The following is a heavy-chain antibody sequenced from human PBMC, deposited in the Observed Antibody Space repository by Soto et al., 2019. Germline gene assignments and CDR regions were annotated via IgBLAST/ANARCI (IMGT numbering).Heavy chain of an antibody. D-gene: IGHD6-13*01. J-gene: IGHJ5*02. Sequence: QVQLQESGPGLVKPSQTLSLTCTVSGGSISSGGYYWSWIRQHPGKGLEWIGYIYYSGSTYYNPSLKSRVTISVDPSKNQFSRKLSSVTAADTAVYYCARGLGGGIAAAGAFDPWGQGTLVTVSS. V-gene: IGHV4-31*03. CDR2: IYYSGST. CDR3: ARGLGGGIAAAGAFDP. CDR1: GGSISSGGYY.